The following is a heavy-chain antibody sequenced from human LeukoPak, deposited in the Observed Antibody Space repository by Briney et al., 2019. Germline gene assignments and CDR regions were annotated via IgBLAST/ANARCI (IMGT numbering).Heavy chain of an antibody. CDR1: GFTFSSYA. J-gene: IGHJ4*02. CDR3: ARAVSGSYYFDY. CDR2: IYSGDTT. V-gene: IGHV3-53*01. Sequence: GGSLRLSCAASGFTFSSYAMHWVRQAPGKGLEWVSVIYSGDTTYYADSVKGRFTISRDNSKNTLYLQMNSLRAEDTAVYYCARAVSGSYYFDYWGQGTLVTVSS. D-gene: IGHD1-26*01.